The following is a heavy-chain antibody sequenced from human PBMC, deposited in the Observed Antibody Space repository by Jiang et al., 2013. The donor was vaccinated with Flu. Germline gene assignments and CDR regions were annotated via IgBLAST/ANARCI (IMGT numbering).Heavy chain of an antibody. Sequence: GSGLVKPSETLSLTCTVSGGSISSYYWSWIRQPPGKGLEWIGYIYYSGSTNYNPSLKSRVTISVDTSKNQFSLKLSSVTAADTAVYYCAREAVQATVTTRIGMDVWGQGTTVTVS. D-gene: IGHD4-11*01. CDR3: AREAVQATVTTRIGMDV. V-gene: IGHV4-59*01. CDR2: IYYSGST. J-gene: IGHJ6*02. CDR1: GGSISSYY.